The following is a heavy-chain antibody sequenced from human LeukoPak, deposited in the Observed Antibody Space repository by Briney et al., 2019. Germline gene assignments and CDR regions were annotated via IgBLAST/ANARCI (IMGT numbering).Heavy chain of an antibody. CDR2: ISSSGSTI. CDR1: GFTFSSYE. J-gene: IGHJ3*02. CDR3: ARDQYYYGSGSPSDAFDI. V-gene: IGHV3-48*03. Sequence: GGSLRLSCAASGFTFSSYEMTWVRQAPGKGLEWVSYISSSGSTIYYADSVKGRFTISRDNAKNSLYLQMNSLRAEDTAVYYCARDQYYYGSGSPSDAFDIWGQGTMVTVSS. D-gene: IGHD3-10*01.